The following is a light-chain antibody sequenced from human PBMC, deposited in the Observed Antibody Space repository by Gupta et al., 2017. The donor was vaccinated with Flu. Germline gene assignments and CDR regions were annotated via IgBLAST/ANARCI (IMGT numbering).Light chain of an antibody. CDR3: QQYYTAPIT. V-gene: IGKV4-1*01. CDR2: WAS. J-gene: IGKJ5*01. Sequence: DIVMTQPPDSLAGALGERVTINCKSSQSVLYSSNNKNHLAWYQQKPGQPPKLLIYWASTRESGVPDRFSGSGSGTDFTLTISSLQAEDVAVYYCQQYYTAPITFGQGTRLEIK. CDR1: QSVLYSSNNKNH.